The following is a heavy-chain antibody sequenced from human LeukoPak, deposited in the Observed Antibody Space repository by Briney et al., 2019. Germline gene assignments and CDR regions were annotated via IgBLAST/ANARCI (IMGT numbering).Heavy chain of an antibody. D-gene: IGHD3-22*01. CDR2: IYPGDSDT. V-gene: IGHV5-51*01. CDR3: ASSYYYDSSGYYLGPFDI. Sequence: PGESLQISCQGSGYTFTSYWIGWVRQVPGKGLEWMGIIYPGDSDTRYSPSFQGQVTISADKSISTAYLQWSSLKASDTAMYYCASSYYYDSSGYYLGPFDIWGQGTMVTVSS. CDR1: GYTFTSYW. J-gene: IGHJ3*02.